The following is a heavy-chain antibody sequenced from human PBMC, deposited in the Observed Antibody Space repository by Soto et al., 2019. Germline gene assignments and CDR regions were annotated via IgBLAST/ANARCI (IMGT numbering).Heavy chain of an antibody. D-gene: IGHD3-10*02. CDR1: GFMFSHNG. J-gene: IGHJ4*02. V-gene: IGHV3-30*02. Sequence: PVGSLRLSCVGSGFMFSHNGMHLVRQSPGKGLEWVDFMLYDGSDTLYADSVKGRFTISRDNSKNTLFLHMSNLRAEDTAMYYCTIVRVADSALDHWGQGTLVNVSS. CDR3: TIVRVADSALDH. CDR2: MLYDGSDT.